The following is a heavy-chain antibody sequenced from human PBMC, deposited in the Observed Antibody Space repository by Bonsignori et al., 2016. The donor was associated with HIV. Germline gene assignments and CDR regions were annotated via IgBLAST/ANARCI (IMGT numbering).Heavy chain of an antibody. D-gene: IGHD6-19*01. CDR3: ARAYSSGWYGGYFDY. CDR2: ISSSSGYI. J-gene: IGHJ4*02. Sequence: VRQMPGKGLEWVSSISSSSGYIYYADSVEGRFTISRDNAKNSLYLQMNSQRAEDTAVYYCARAYSSGWYGGYFDYWGQGTLVTVSS. V-gene: IGHV3-21*01.